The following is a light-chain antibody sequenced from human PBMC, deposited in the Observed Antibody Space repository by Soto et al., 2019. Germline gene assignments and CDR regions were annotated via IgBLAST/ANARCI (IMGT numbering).Light chain of an antibody. CDR1: QSVSKN. CDR2: GAS. V-gene: IGKV3-15*01. Sequence: EIMMTQSPTTLSVSPGERATLSCRASQSVSKNLAWYQQKPGQAPRLLIYGASTRATGIPAKFSGSGSGTDFTLTISSLQSEDFAVYYCQQYNNWPLWTFGQGTKVDNK. CDR3: QQYNNWPLWT. J-gene: IGKJ1*01.